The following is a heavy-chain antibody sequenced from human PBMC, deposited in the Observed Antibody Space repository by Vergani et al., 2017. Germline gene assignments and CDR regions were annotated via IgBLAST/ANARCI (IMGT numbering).Heavy chain of an antibody. CDR1: GFTSDGNS. J-gene: IGHJ5*02. D-gene: IGHD6-6*01. CDR2: ISWNSNSI. Sequence: EVQLEESGGGLVLPGRSLRLSCVASGFTSDGNSMHWVPQAPGKGLEGVSGISWNSNSIGHADPVKGRFTISRDNAKNSLYLQMNSLRAEDTALYYCAKDLGTSSGGGWFDPWGQGTLVTVSS. CDR3: AKDLGTSSGGGWFDP. V-gene: IGHV3-9*02.